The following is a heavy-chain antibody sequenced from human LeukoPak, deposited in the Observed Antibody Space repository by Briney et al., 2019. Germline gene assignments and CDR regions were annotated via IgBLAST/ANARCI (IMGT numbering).Heavy chain of an antibody. D-gene: IGHD1-26*01. CDR3: VSDRETQEQI. CDR1: GFTFRRHN. V-gene: IGHV3-64D*09. CDR2: ISYNGDST. J-gene: IGHJ3*02. Sequence: GGSLRLSCSGCGFTFRRHNMHWVRQAPGKGLEYVSAISYNGDSTYYVDSVKGRFTISRDNSKSTLDLQMSSLRPEDTAVYYCVSDRETQEQIWGPGTLVTVSS.